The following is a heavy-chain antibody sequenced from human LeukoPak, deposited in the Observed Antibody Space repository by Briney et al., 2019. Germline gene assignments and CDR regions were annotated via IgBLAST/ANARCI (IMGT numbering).Heavy chain of an antibody. CDR1: GFTFSSYA. CDR2: ISGSGGST. J-gene: IGHJ6*02. CDR3: AKDIIAAEGNYGMDV. Sequence: GGSLRLSCAASGFTFSSYAMSWVRQAPGKGLEWVSAISGSGGSTYYPDSVKGRFTISRDNSKNTLYLQMNSLRAEDTAVYYCAKDIIAAEGNYGMDVWGQGTTVTVSS. V-gene: IGHV3-23*01. D-gene: IGHD6-13*01.